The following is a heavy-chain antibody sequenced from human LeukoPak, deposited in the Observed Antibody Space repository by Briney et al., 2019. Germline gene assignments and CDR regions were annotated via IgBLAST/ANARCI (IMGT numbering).Heavy chain of an antibody. D-gene: IGHD6-6*01. V-gene: IGHV4-39*07. CDR1: GGSISSGSYY. CDR3: TTIEYSSSIVY. J-gene: IGHJ4*02. CDR2: IYYSGRT. Sequence: PSETLSLTCSVSGGSISSGSYYWGWIRQPPGKGLEWIGSIYYSGRTYYNPSLKSRVTISVDTSKNQFSLRLSSVTAADTAVYYCTTIEYSSSIVYWGQGTLVTVSS.